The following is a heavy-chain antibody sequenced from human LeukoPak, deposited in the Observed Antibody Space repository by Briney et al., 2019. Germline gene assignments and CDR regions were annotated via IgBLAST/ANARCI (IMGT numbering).Heavy chain of an antibody. CDR2: INPSGGST. Sequence: GASVKVSCKASGYTFTSYYMHWVRQAPGQGLERMGIINPSGGSTSYAQKFQGRVTMTRDTSTSTVYMELSSLRSEDTAVYYCARDLNSGYSSSWYVREDAFDIWGQGTMVTVSS. J-gene: IGHJ3*02. V-gene: IGHV1-46*01. D-gene: IGHD6-13*01. CDR1: GYTFTSYY. CDR3: ARDLNSGYSSSWYVREDAFDI.